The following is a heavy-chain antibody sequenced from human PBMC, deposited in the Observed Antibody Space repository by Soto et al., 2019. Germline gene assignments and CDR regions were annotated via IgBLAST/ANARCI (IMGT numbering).Heavy chain of an antibody. J-gene: IGHJ6*03. V-gene: IGHV4-34*01. Sequence: SETLSLTCAVYGGSFSGYYWSWIRQPPGKGLEWIGEINHSGSTNYNPSLKSRVTISVDTSKNQFSLKLSSVTAADTAVYYCARVLYTVTTCSYYSTDVWGKGTSVSVSS. D-gene: IGHD4-17*01. CDR1: GGSFSGYY. CDR2: INHSGST. CDR3: ARVLYTVTTCSYYSTDV.